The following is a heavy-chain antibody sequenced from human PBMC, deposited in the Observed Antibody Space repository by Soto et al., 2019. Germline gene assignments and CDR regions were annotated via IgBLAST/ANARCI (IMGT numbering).Heavy chain of an antibody. Sequence: ESLRSSCTCSGDSFTRYWIGWVRQMPGKGLEWMGIIYPGDSDTRYSPSFQGQVTISADKSISTAYLQWSSLKASDTAMYYCARHRGDGYDYWGQGTLVTVSS. CDR3: ARHRGDGYDY. CDR2: IYPGDSDT. J-gene: IGHJ4*02. D-gene: IGHD3-10*01. V-gene: IGHV5-51*01. CDR1: GDSFTRYW.